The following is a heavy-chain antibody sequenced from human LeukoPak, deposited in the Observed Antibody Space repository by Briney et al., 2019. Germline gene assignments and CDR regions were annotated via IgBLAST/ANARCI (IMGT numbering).Heavy chain of an antibody. Sequence: GGSLRLSCAASGFTFSSYAMSWVRQAPGKGLEWVSAISGSGGSTYYAYSVKGRFTISRDNSKTTLYLQMNSLRAEDTAVYYCAKDRLGVGYYDSSGYYYAGYWGQGTLVTVSS. CDR3: AKDRLGVGYYDSSGYYYAGY. CDR1: GFTFSSYA. J-gene: IGHJ4*02. D-gene: IGHD3-22*01. CDR2: ISGSGGST. V-gene: IGHV3-23*01.